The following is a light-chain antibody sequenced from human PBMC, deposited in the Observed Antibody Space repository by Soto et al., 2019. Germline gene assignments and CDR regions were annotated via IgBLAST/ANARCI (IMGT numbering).Light chain of an antibody. V-gene: IGLV1-40*01. Sequence: QSVLTQPPSVSGAPGQRVTISCTGRSSNIGAGYDVHWYEQLPETAPKLLIYGNSNRPSGVPDRFSGSKSGTSASLAITGLQAEDEADYYCQSFDSSLSGWRVFGGGTKLTVL. CDR2: GNS. CDR3: QSFDSSLSGWRV. CDR1: SSNIGAGYD. J-gene: IGLJ3*02.